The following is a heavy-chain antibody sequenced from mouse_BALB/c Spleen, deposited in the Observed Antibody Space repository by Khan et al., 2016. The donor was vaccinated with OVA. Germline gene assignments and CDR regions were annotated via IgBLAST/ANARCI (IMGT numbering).Heavy chain of an antibody. J-gene: IGHJ2*01. CDR2: INPTTGYT. V-gene: IGHV1-7*01. CDR1: GYTFTTYW. CDR3: AIDSIDH. Sequence: QVQLKQSGAELAKPGASVKMSCKTSGYTFTTYWMHWVKQRPGQGLEWIGNINPTTGYTYYNEKFKDRATLSADKSSSTAYMQLSSLKSEDSAVYYYAIDSIDHWGQGTTLTVSS.